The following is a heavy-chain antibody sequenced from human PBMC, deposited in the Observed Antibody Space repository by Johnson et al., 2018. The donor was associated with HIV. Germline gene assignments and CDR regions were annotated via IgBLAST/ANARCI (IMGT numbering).Heavy chain of an antibody. CDR1: GFTFSSYA. D-gene: IGHD6-13*01. CDR3: AKDFIAAAGHDAFDI. CDR2: ISYDGSNK. V-gene: IGHV3-30-3*01. J-gene: IGHJ3*02. Sequence: QVQLVESGGGVVQPGRSLRLSCAASGFTFSSYAMHWVRQAPGKGLEWVAVISYDGSNKYYADSVKVRFTISRDNSKNTLYLQMNSLRAEDTAVYYCAKDFIAAAGHDAFDIWGQGTMVTVSS.